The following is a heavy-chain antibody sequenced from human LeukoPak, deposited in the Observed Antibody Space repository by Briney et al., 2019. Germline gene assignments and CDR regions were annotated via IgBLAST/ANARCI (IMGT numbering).Heavy chain of an antibody. D-gene: IGHD3-10*01. Sequence: QTGGSLRLSCAASGFTFSSYEMNWVRQAPGKGLEWVSYISSSGSTIYYADSVKGRFTISRDNAKNSLYLQMNSLRAEDTAVYYCARMVLPYGSGSSQYFDYWGQGTLVTVSS. J-gene: IGHJ4*02. V-gene: IGHV3-48*03. CDR2: ISSSGSTI. CDR1: GFTFSSYE. CDR3: ARMVLPYGSGSSQYFDY.